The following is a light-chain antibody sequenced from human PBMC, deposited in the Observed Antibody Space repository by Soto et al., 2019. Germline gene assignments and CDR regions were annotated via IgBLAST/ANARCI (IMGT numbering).Light chain of an antibody. CDR1: QDISTY. CDR3: QHVDSYPRI. CDR2: SAS. V-gene: IGKV1-9*01. J-gene: IGKJ3*01. Sequence: IQLTQSPSSLSASVGDRVTITCRASQDISTYLAWYHQKPGKAPKLLIYSASTLQRGVPSRFSGRGSGTDFPPTISRLQPEDLGAYYCQHVDSYPRIFGPGTTVD.